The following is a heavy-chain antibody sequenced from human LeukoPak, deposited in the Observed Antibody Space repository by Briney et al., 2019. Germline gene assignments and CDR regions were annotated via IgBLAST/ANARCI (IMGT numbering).Heavy chain of an antibody. Sequence: SETLSLTCTVSGGYISSYHWSWIRQPPGKGLEWIGCIYYSGSTNCNPSLKSRVTISVDTSKNQFSLKLSSVTAADTAVYYCATTYYDILTCYWHDAFDIWGQGTMVTVSS. D-gene: IGHD3-9*01. CDR2: IYYSGST. CDR1: GGYISSYH. V-gene: IGHV4-59*08. J-gene: IGHJ3*02. CDR3: ATTYYDILTCYWHDAFDI.